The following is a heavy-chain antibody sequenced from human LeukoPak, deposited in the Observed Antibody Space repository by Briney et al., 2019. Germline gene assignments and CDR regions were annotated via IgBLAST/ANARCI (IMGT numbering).Heavy chain of an antibody. CDR1: GFTFSSYA. CDR3: AKSYSSGWGPDY. D-gene: IGHD6-19*01. J-gene: IGHJ4*02. CDR2: ISGSGGST. Sequence: PGGSLRLSCAASGFTFSSYAMSWVRQAPGKGLEWVSAISGSGGSTYYADSVKGRFTISRDNSKNTLYLQINSLRAEDTAVYYCAKSYSSGWGPDYWGQGTLVTVSS. V-gene: IGHV3-23*01.